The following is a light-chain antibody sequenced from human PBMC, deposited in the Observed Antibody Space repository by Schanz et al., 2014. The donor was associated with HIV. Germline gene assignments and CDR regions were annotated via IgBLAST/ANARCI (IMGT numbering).Light chain of an antibody. V-gene: IGKV1-5*03. CDR3: QQCVTYPYT. Sequence: DIQLTQSPSFLSASVGDRVTITCRASQTIGRLLAWYQQKPGRAPNLLIYQASTLETGVPSRFSGSGSGTSFTLTIASLQPDDFATYYCQQCVTYPYTFGQGTKLDIK. J-gene: IGKJ2*01. CDR2: QAS. CDR1: QTIGRL.